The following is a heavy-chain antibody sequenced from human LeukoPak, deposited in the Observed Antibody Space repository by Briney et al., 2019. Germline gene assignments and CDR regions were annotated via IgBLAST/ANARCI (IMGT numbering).Heavy chain of an antibody. CDR1: GYTFNSYY. CDR3: ARGVLYDSSVYSSSAWFDP. Sequence: GAAVTISCKASGYTFNSYYIHWVRQAPGQGREWMAIINPSGGTTSCAQKFQGRVAMTRDMSTSTVYMELSSLRSEDTAVYYCARGVLYDSSVYSSSAWFDPWGQGTLVTVSS. J-gene: IGHJ5*02. V-gene: IGHV1-46*02. CDR2: INPSGGTT. D-gene: IGHD5/OR15-5a*01.